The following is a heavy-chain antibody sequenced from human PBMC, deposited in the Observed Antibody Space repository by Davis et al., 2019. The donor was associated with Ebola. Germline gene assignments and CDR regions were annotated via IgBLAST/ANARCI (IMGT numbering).Heavy chain of an antibody. J-gene: IGHJ6*03. Sequence: ASVKVSCKASGHTFTGYYIHWVRQAPGQGLEWMGWINPNSGGTNYAQTFQGRVTMTRDTSVSTAYMALSSLRSDDTAVYYCARDLERRDGSSWSYYYYYMDVWGKGTTVTVSS. V-gene: IGHV1-2*02. CDR2: INPNSGGT. CDR1: GHTFTGYY. D-gene: IGHD6-13*01. CDR3: ARDLERRDGSSWSYYYYYMDV.